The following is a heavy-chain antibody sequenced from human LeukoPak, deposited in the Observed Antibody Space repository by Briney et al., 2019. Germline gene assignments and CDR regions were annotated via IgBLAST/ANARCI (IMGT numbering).Heavy chain of an antibody. CDR3: ARQGYSSSWQIYYYYGMDV. CDR1: GGSISSYY. V-gene: IGHV4-4*07. CDR2: IYTSGST. J-gene: IGHJ6*02. D-gene: IGHD6-13*01. Sequence: SETLSLTCTVSGGSISSYYWSWIRQPAGKGLEWIGRIYTSGSTNYNPSLKSRVTMSVDTSKNQFSLELSSVTAADTAVYYCARQGYSSSWQIYYYYGMDVWGQGTTVTVSS.